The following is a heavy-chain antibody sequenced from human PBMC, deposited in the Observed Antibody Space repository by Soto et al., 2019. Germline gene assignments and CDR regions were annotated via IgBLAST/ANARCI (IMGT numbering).Heavy chain of an antibody. Sequence: GESLKISCNGSGYSFTSYWIGWVRQMPGKGLDWMGIIYPGDSDTRYSPSFQGQVTISADKSIITAYLQWSSLKASDTAMYYCARAYYDILTGYYDAFDIWGQGTMVTVSS. V-gene: IGHV5-51*01. CDR3: ARAYYDILTGYYDAFDI. CDR1: GYSFTSYW. J-gene: IGHJ3*02. CDR2: IYPGDSDT. D-gene: IGHD3-9*01.